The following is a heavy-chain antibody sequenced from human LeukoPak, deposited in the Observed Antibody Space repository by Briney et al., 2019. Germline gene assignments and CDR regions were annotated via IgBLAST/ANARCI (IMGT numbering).Heavy chain of an antibody. D-gene: IGHD1-26*01. V-gene: IGHV3-20*04. J-gene: IGHJ4*02. Sequence: GGSLRLSCAASGFTFDDYGMSWVRQAPGKGLEWVSGMNWNGATTGYVHSVKGRFTISRDNAKNSLYLQMNSLRAEDTAVYYCARVGYSGSYHFDYWGQGTLVTVSS. CDR2: MNWNGATT. CDR3: ARVGYSGSYHFDY. CDR1: GFTFDDYG.